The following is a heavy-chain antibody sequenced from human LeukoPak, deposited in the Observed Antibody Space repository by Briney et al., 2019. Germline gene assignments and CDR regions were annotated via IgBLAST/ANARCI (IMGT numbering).Heavy chain of an antibody. V-gene: IGHV4-4*07. CDR2: IYTTGRT. Sequence: PSETLSLTCTVSSDSINSYFWGWVRQPPGKGLEWIGRIYTTGRTHCNPSLQSRVTMSVDTSTNQFSLNLRSMTAADTAVYFCARQSGGSYVYFDYWGQGTLVTVSS. D-gene: IGHD3-22*01. CDR1: SDSINSYF. CDR3: ARQSGGSYVYFDY. J-gene: IGHJ4*02.